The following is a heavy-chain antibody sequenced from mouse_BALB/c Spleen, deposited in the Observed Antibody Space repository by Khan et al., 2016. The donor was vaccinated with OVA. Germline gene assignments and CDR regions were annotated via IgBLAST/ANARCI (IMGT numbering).Heavy chain of an antibody. Sequence: QVQLQQSGAELARPGASMGMSCKASGYTFTSNTMHWIKQRPGQGLEWIGYINPRSGYTNYNQNFKDKATLTADKSSSTAYMQLSSLTSEDSAVYYGARRTTGYTMDSWGQGTSVTVSS. CDR3: ARRTTGYTMDS. CDR1: GYTFTSNT. CDR2: INPRSGYT. D-gene: IGHD2-14*01. V-gene: IGHV1-4*01. J-gene: IGHJ4*01.